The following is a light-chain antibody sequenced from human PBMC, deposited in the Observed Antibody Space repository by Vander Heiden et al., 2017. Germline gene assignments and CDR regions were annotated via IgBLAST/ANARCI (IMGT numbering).Light chain of an antibody. CDR1: QSSSSY. Sequence: DIQLTQSPSSLSASVGDRVTITCRASQSSSSYLNWYQQKPGKAPKLLIYAASSLQSGVPSRFSGSGSGTDFTLTISSLQPEEFATYYCQQSYSTPFGGGTKVEIK. J-gene: IGKJ4*02. V-gene: IGKV1-39*01. CDR3: QQSYSTP. CDR2: AAS.